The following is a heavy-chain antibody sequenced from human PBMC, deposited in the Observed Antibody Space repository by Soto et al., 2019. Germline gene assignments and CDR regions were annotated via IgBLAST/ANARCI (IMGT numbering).Heavy chain of an antibody. CDR1: GYPISSGYY. V-gene: IGHV4-38-2*02. CDR2: IYHSGST. Sequence: SETLSLTCAVSGYPISSGYYLVLIRHAPGKGLEWIGSIYHSGSTYYNPSLKSRVTISVDTSKNQFSLKLSSVTAADTAVYYCARDGGSFVAAGTKFDPWGQGTLVTVSS. CDR3: ARDGGSFVAAGTKFDP. J-gene: IGHJ5*02. D-gene: IGHD6-13*01.